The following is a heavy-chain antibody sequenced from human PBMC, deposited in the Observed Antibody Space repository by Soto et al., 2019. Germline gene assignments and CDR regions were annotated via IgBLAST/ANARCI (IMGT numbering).Heavy chain of an antibody. V-gene: IGHV1-18*01. Sequence: QVQLVQSGAEVKKPGASVKVSCKPSGYTFTNFGLSWVRQAPGQGLEWMGWISVYNGNTNYAQNFQGRVTMTTDTATSTAYMELRSLRSEGPAVYYCARGGTPIDNWGQATLVTFSS. CDR2: ISVYNGNT. CDR3: ARGGTPIDN. CDR1: GYTFTNFG. J-gene: IGHJ4*02. D-gene: IGHD3-16*01.